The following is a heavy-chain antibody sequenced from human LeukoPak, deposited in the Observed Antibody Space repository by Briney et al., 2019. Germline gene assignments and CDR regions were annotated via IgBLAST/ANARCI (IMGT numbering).Heavy chain of an antibody. Sequence: SETLSLTCAVYGGSFSGYYWSWIRQPPGKGLEWIGEINHSGSTNYNPSLKSRVTISVDTSKNQFSLKLSSVTAADTAVYYCARELASSSWSPFDYWGQGTLVTVSS. J-gene: IGHJ4*02. CDR2: INHSGST. V-gene: IGHV4-34*01. CDR1: GGSFSGYY. D-gene: IGHD6-13*01. CDR3: ARELASSSWSPFDY.